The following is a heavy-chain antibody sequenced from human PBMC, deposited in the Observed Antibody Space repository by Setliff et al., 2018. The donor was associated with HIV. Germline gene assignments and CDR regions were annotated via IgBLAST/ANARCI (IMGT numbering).Heavy chain of an antibody. CDR1: GGSLSSGYDY. J-gene: IGHJ4*02. CDR3: ARGRSNFRY. Sequence: KTSETLSLTCTVSGGSLSSGYDYWTWIRQPAGKGLEWIGHIYSAGSTNYNPTLTSRVTMSVDMSKNQFSLKLSSVTAPDTAIYYCARGRSNFRYWGQGTLVTVSS. V-gene: IGHV4-61*10. D-gene: IGHD7-27*01. CDR2: IYSAGST.